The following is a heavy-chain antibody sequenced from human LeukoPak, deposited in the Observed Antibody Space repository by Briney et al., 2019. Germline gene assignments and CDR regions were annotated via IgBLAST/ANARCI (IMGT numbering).Heavy chain of an antibody. J-gene: IGHJ4*02. V-gene: IGHV3-48*03. D-gene: IGHD1-7*01. CDR3: ARDYTGTLDY. Sequence: GGSLRLSCAASGFIFNTYEINWVRQAPGKGLEWVSYISSSGSTIYYADSVKGRFTISRDNAKNSLFLQMNSLRAEDTAVHYYARDYTGTLDYWGQGTLVTVSS. CDR2: ISSSGSTI. CDR1: GFIFNTYE.